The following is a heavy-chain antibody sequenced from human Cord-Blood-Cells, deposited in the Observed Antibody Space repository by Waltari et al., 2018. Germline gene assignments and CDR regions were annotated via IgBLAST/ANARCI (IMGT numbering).Heavy chain of an antibody. CDR1: GGTFSSYA. J-gene: IGHJ4*02. D-gene: IGHD4-4*01. Sequence: QVQLVQSGAEVKKPGSSVKVSCQASGGTFSSYAISWVRPAPGQGAGWMGRVIPILRIANHAPKSQGRGAISADNYPTTAYMEPSSLRSEDTAVYYWARGRDYSNYPPLGYWGQGTLVTVSA. CDR3: ARGRDYSNYPPLGY. V-gene: IGHV1-69*09. CDR2: VIPILRIA.